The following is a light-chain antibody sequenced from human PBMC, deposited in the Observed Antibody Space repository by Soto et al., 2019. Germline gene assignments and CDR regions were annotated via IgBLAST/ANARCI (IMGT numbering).Light chain of an antibody. Sequence: QSVLTQPRSVSGSPGQSVTISCTGTSSDVGGYNFVSWCQQHPGKAPTLMIYDVSKRPSGVPDRFSGSTSGNTASLTISGLQAEDEADYYCCSYAASYTWVFGTGTKVTLL. CDR3: CSYAASYTWV. CDR1: SSDVGGYNF. CDR2: DVS. J-gene: IGLJ1*01. V-gene: IGLV2-11*01.